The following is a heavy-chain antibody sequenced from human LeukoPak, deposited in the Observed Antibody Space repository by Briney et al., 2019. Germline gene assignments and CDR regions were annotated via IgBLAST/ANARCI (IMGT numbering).Heavy chain of an antibody. V-gene: IGHV1-18*01. J-gene: IGHJ3*02. CDR3: ARRASLEI. CDR2: INAYNGNT. Sequence: ASVKVSCKASGYTFSSYVISRVRQAPGQGLEWMGWINAYNGNTKYVQKVQGRVTMTTDTSTSTAYMEVRSLRSDDTAVYYCARRASLEIWGQGTMVTVSS. CDR1: GYTFSSYV. D-gene: IGHD3-16*02.